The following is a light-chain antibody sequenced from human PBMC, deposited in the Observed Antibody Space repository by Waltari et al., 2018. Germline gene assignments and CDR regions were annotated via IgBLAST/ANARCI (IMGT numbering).Light chain of an antibody. Sequence: TQMTQSPSTLSASVGDRVIITCRASQEISTWLSWFQQKPGKAPNLRISQASTLQTGVPSRFRGSKSGTEFTLTISSLQPDDFATYSGQQCKKSRTFGHGTRVEVK. CDR3: QQCKKSRT. CDR2: QAS. V-gene: IGKV1-5*03. CDR1: QEISTW. J-gene: IGKJ1*01.